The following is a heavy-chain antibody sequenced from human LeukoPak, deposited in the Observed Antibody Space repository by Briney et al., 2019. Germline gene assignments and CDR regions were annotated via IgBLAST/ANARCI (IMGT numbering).Heavy chain of an antibody. Sequence: PSETLSLTCTVSGGSISSYYWGWIRQPPGKGLEWIGSIYYSGSTYYNPSLKSRVTISVDTSKNQFSLKLSSVTAADTAVYYCARQPVGYDSSGYFPEVWGQGTMVTVSS. J-gene: IGHJ3*01. CDR2: IYYSGST. V-gene: IGHV4-39*07. D-gene: IGHD3-22*01. CDR3: ARQPVGYDSSGYFPEV. CDR1: GGSISSYY.